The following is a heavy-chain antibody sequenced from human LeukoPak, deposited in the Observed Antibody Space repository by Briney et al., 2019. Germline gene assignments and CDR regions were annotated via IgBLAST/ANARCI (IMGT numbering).Heavy chain of an antibody. D-gene: IGHD1-14*01. CDR1: GFTFSSYG. CDR2: IWYDGSNK. V-gene: IGHV3-33*01. Sequence: GGSLRLSCAASGFTFSSYGMHWVRLAPGKGLEWVAVIWYDGSNKYYADSVKGRFTISRDNSKNTLYLQMNSLRAEDTAVYYCARDLPDNAFGYWGQGTLVTVSS. J-gene: IGHJ4*02. CDR3: ARDLPDNAFGY.